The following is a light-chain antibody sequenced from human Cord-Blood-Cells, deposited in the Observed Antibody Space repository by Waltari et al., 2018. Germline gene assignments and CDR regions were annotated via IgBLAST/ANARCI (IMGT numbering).Light chain of an antibody. J-gene: IGLJ2*01. V-gene: IGLV2-14*01. CDR3: SSYTSSSTVV. CDR1: SSVVGGYNY. Sequence: QSALTQPASVSGSPGQSITISFTGTSSVVGGYNYVSWYQQHPGKAPKLMIYEVSNRPSGVSNRFSGSKSGNTASLTISGLQAEDEADYYCSSYTSSSTVVFGGGTKLTVL. CDR2: EVS.